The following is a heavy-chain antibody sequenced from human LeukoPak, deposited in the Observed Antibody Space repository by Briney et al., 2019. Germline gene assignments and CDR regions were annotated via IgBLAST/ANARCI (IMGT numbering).Heavy chain of an antibody. CDR2: IKQDGSEK. Sequence: GGSLRLSCAASGFTLSSYWMSWVRQAPGKGLEWVANIKQDGSEKYYVDSVKGRFTISRDNAKNSLYLQMNSLRAEDTAVYYCARRGAWSSGYQGTTYYMDVWGKGTTVTISS. D-gene: IGHD3-22*01. CDR3: ARRGAWSSGYQGTTYYMDV. J-gene: IGHJ6*03. V-gene: IGHV3-7*01. CDR1: GFTLSSYW.